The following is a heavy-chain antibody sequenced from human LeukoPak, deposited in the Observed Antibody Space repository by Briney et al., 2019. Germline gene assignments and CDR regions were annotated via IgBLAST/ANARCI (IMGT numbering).Heavy chain of an antibody. J-gene: IGHJ4*02. D-gene: IGHD6-19*01. CDR3: ARGSLYSSGRKQGVY. CDR2: MNPNSGNT. CDR1: GYTFTSYD. V-gene: IGHV1-8*01. Sequence: ASVKVSCKASGYTFTSYDINWVRQATGQGLEWMGWMNPNSGNTGYAQKLQGRVTMTRNTSISTAYMELSSLRSEDTAVYYCARGSLYSSGRKQGVYWGQGTLVTVSS.